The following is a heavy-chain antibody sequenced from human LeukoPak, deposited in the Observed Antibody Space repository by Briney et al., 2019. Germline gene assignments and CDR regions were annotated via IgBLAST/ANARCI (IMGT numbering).Heavy chain of an antibody. Sequence: YSGSTNYNPPLKSRVTISVDTSKNQFSLKLSSVTAADTAVYYCARTTGCSSTSCHRYFDYWGQGTLVTVSS. V-gene: IGHV4-59*08. CDR2: YSGST. J-gene: IGHJ4*02. CDR3: ARTTGCSSTSCHRYFDY. D-gene: IGHD2-2*01.